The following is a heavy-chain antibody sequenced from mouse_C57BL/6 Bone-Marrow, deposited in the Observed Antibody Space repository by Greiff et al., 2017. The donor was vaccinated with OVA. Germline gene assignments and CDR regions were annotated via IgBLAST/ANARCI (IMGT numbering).Heavy chain of an antibody. Sequence: VQLVESGPGLVAPSQRLSITCTVSGFSLTSYAISWVRQPPGKGLEWLGVIWPGGGTNYNSALKSRLSISKDNSKSQVFLKMNSLQTDDTARYYCASYGSSPMDDWGQGTSVTVSS. CDR2: IWPGGGT. CDR1: GFSLTSYA. V-gene: IGHV2-9-1*01. J-gene: IGHJ4*01. CDR3: ASYGSSPMDD. D-gene: IGHD1-1*01.